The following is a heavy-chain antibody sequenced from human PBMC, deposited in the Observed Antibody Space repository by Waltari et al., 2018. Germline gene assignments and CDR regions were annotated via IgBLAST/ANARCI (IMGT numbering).Heavy chain of an antibody. CDR3: ARALIAAAGDDAFDI. D-gene: IGHD6-13*01. CDR2: INHRGST. Sequence: QVQLQQWGAGLLKPSETLSLTCAVYGGSFSGYYWSWIRQPPGKGLEWIGEINHRGSTTYNPSLKSRVTISVDTSKNQFSLKLSSVTAADTAVYYCARALIAAAGDDAFDIWGQGTMVTVSS. V-gene: IGHV4-34*01. J-gene: IGHJ3*02. CDR1: GGSFSGYY.